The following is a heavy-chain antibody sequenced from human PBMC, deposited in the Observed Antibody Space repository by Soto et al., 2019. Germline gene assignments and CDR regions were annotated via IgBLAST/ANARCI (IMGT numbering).Heavy chain of an antibody. CDR1: GFTFDDYG. CDR3: ARGSPTTVISYFDY. J-gene: IGHJ4*02. V-gene: IGHV3-20*04. CDR2: IIWNGNST. Sequence: GGSLRLSCAASGFTFDDYGMGWVRQAPGKGLEWVSGIIWNGNSTGYADSVKGRFTISRDNARNFLYLQMNSLRAEDTAFYFCARGSPTTVISYFDYWGQGVLVTVSS. D-gene: IGHD4-17*01.